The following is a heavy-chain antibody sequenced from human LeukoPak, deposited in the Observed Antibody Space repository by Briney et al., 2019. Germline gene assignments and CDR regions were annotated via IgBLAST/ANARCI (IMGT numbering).Heavy chain of an antibody. V-gene: IGHV3-23*01. Sequence: GGSLRLSCAASGFTVSSNYMSWVRQAPGKGLEWVSAISGSGGSTYYADSVKGRFTISRDNSKNTLYLQMNSLRAEDTAVYYCAKDIRYVDYGGNSEDYYGMDVWGQGTTVTVSS. D-gene: IGHD4-23*01. CDR2: ISGSGGST. CDR3: AKDIRYVDYGGNSEDYYGMDV. CDR1: GFTVSSNY. J-gene: IGHJ6*02.